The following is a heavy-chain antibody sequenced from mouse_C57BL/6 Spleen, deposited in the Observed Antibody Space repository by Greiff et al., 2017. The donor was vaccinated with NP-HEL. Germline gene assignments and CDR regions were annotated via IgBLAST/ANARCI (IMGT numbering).Heavy chain of an antibody. CDR1: GYSFTGYY. Sequence: EVQLQQSGPELVKPGASVKISCKASGYSFTGYYMNWVKQSPEKSLEWIGEINPCTGGTTYNQKFKAKATLTVDKSSSTAYMQLKSLTSEDSAVYYSAREGDPFDYWGQGTTLTVSS. CDR3: AREGDPFDY. CDR2: INPCTGGT. V-gene: IGHV1-42*01. D-gene: IGHD3-3*01. J-gene: IGHJ2*01.